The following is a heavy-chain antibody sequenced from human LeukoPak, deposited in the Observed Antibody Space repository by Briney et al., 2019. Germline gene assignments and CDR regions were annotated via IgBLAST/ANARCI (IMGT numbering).Heavy chain of an antibody. CDR2: INQDGSEK. V-gene: IGHV3-7*01. CDR3: ARDFRNRVGLNYYHQYMDV. CDR1: RTTFIHYW. J-gene: IGHJ6*03. D-gene: IGHD1-26*01. Sequence: GGSLRLSCAASRTTFIHYWMSWVRQAPGKGLEWVANINQDGSEKYYVDSVKGRFIISRDNAENSVYLHMNSLRADDTAVYYCARDFRNRVGLNYYHQYMDVWGKGTTVTVSS.